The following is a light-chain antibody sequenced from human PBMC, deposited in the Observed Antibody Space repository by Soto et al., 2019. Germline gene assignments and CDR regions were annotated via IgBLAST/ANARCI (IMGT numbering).Light chain of an antibody. V-gene: IGLV2-11*01. Sequence: QSVLTQPRSVSGSPGQSVTISCTGTSSDVGTYDYVSWYQQHPGKVPKVLIYDVNKRPSGVSDRFSGSKSGNAASLTISGLQAEDEADYYCCSYAPSYTFVFGSGTKLTVL. J-gene: IGLJ1*01. CDR1: SSDVGTYDY. CDR2: DVN. CDR3: CSYAPSYTFV.